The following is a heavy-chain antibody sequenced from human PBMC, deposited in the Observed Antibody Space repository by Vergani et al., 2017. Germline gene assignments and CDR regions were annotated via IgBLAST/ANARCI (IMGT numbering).Heavy chain of an antibody. J-gene: IGHJ4*02. CDR1: GCSISSYH. CDR3: ARSIGSSSWYGLDFDY. D-gene: IGHD6-13*01. V-gene: IGHV4-59*01. Sequence: QVQLQESGPGLVTPSETLSLTCTVSGCSISSYHWSWIRQPPGKGLEWIGYIYYSGSTNYNPSLKSRVTISVDTSKNQFSLKLSSVTAADTAVYYCARSIGSSSWYGLDFDYWGQGTLVTVSS. CDR2: IYYSGST.